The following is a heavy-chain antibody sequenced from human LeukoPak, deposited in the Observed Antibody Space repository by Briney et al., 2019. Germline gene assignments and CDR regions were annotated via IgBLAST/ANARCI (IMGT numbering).Heavy chain of an antibody. CDR1: GFTFSGYE. D-gene: IGHD6-19*01. CDR3: VWLVVERYYYHGMDV. J-gene: IGHJ6*02. CDR2: ISSSGSTI. Sequence: PGGSLRLSCAASGFTFSGYEMNWVRQAPGKGLEWVSYISSSGSTIYYADSVKGRFTISRDNAKNSLYLQMNSLRAEDTAVYYCVWLVVERYYYHGMDVWGQGTTVTVSS. V-gene: IGHV3-48*03.